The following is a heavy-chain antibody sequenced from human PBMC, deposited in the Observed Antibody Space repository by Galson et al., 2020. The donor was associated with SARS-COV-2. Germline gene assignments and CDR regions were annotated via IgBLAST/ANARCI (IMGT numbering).Heavy chain of an antibody. V-gene: IGHV3-30*04. J-gene: IGHJ4*02. D-gene: IGHD1-26*01. CDR2: ISSDGSNS. Sequence: HWVRQAPGKGPEWVAVISSDGSNSFYADSLKGRFTISRDNSKSTLYLQMNSLRAEDTAVYYCARGGEWELPYYFDYWGQGTLVTVSS. CDR3: ARGGEWELPYYFDY.